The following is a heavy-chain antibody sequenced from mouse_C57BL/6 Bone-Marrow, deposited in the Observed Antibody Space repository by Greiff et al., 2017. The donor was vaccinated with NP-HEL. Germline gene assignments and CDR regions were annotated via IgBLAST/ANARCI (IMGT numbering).Heavy chain of an antibody. Sequence: EVKLVESGGDLVKPGGSLKLSCAASGFTFSSYGMSWVRQTPDKRLEWVATISSGGSYTYYPDSVKGRFTISRDNAKNTLYLQMSSLKSEDTAMYYCANSPHYYGSSGGFAYWGQGTLVTVSA. CDR3: ANSPHYYGSSGGFAY. CDR2: ISSGGSYT. D-gene: IGHD1-1*01. V-gene: IGHV5-6*01. J-gene: IGHJ3*01. CDR1: GFTFSSYG.